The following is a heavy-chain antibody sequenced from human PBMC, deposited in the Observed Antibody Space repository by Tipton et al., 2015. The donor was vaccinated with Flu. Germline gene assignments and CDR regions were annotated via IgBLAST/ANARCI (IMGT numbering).Heavy chain of an antibody. J-gene: IGHJ4*02. Sequence: SLRLSCAASGFTFSSYGLHWVRQAPGKGLEWVSYISGTLGSIYYADSVKGRFTISRDNAKNSLYLQVNSLRVEDTAVYYCARQLGGGDCYWGQGTLVTVSS. CDR3: ARQLGGGDCY. V-gene: IGHV3-48*04. D-gene: IGHD2-21*01. CDR2: ISGTLGSI. CDR1: GFTFSSYG.